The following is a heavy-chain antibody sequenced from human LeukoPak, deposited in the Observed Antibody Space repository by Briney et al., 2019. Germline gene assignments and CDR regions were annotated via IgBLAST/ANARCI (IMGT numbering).Heavy chain of an antibody. CDR2: ISSSGSYI. D-gene: IGHD3-22*01. Sequence: GGSLRLSCAASEFTFSSYSMNWVRQAPGKGLEWVSSISSSGSYIYYADSVKGRFTISRDNAKNSLYLQMNSLRAEDTAVYYCARDLYRIVVVPHYFDYWGQGTLVTVSS. CDR1: EFTFSSYS. CDR3: ARDLYRIVVVPHYFDY. J-gene: IGHJ4*02. V-gene: IGHV3-21*01.